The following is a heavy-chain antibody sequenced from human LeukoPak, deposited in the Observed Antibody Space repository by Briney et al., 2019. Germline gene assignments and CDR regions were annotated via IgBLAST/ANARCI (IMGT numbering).Heavy chain of an antibody. CDR1: GFTFSSYA. CDR2: ISYNGNNK. CDR3: ARVLGSYGYYLPFDY. Sequence: GGSLRLSCAASGFTFSSYAMHWVRQAPGKGLEWVVVISYNGNNKYYADSVKGRFTISRDNSKNTLYLQMNSLRAEDTAVYYCARVLGSYGYYLPFDYWGQGTLVTVSS. V-gene: IGHV3-30-3*01. J-gene: IGHJ4*02. D-gene: IGHD5-18*01.